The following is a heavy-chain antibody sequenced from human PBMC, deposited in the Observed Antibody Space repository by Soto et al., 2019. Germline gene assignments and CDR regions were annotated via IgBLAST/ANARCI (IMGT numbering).Heavy chain of an antibody. CDR2: ISYDGSNK. V-gene: IGHV3-30*18. CDR3: AKQFVRAVGDY. Sequence: GGSLRLSCAASGFTFSNHGMHWVRQAPGKGLEWVAVISYDGSNKYYADSVKGRFTISRDNSKNTLFLQMNSLRPEDTAVYFCAKQFVRAVGDYWGQGTLVTVSS. D-gene: IGHD6-19*01. CDR1: GFTFSNHG. J-gene: IGHJ4*02.